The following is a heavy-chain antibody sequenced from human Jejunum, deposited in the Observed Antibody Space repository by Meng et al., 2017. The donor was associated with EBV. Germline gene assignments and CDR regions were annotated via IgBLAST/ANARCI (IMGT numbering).Heavy chain of an antibody. CDR2: INIGNGNT. V-gene: IGHV1-3*04. CDR1: GYMFISYA. D-gene: IGHD2/OR15-2a*01. Sequence: QVQGVQCGAEVKKPGASVKVSCKASGYMFISYARHWVRQAPGQRLEWMGWINIGNGNTKYSQKFHGRLTISRDTSANTAYLELSSLTSEDTAIYYCATGDDYGNSNFDYWGQGTLVTVSS. J-gene: IGHJ4*02. CDR3: ATGDDYGNSNFDY.